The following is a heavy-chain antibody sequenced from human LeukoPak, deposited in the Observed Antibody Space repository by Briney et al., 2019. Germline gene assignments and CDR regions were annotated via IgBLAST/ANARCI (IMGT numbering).Heavy chain of an antibody. D-gene: IGHD5-18*01. CDR2: MNPNNGNT. Sequence: ASVKVSCKASGYTFTSYDINWVRQATGQGLEWMGWMNPNNGNTGYAQKFQGRVTMTRNTSISTAYMELSSLRSEDTAVYYCARGRVDTAIVNYYYYYMDAWGKGTTVTISS. V-gene: IGHV1-8*01. J-gene: IGHJ6*03. CDR3: ARGRVDTAIVNYYYYYMDA. CDR1: GYTFTSYD.